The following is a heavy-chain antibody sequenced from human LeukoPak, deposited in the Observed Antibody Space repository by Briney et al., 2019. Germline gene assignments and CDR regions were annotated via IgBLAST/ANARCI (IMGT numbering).Heavy chain of an antibody. V-gene: IGHV3-48*04. CDR1: GFTFSSYS. Sequence: GGSLRLSCAASGFTFSSYSMNWVRQAPGKGLECISYISSSGRTIYYADSLKGRFTVSRDNAKNSLYLRMNNLRAEDTAVYYCARGEYYFDYWSQGTLVTVSS. J-gene: IGHJ4*02. CDR3: ARGEYYFDY. CDR2: ISSSGRTI.